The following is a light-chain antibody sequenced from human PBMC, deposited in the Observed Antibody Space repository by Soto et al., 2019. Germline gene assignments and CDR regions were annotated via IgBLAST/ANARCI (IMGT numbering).Light chain of an antibody. V-gene: IGLV4-69*01. J-gene: IGLJ3*02. Sequence: HPVLTQSPSASASLGASVKLTCTLSSGHSSYAIAWHQQQPEKGPRYLMKLNSDGSHSKGDGIPDRFSGSSSGAERYLTISSLQSEDEADYYCQTWGTGGAWVFGGGTKLTVL. CDR1: SGHSSYA. CDR3: QTWGTGGAWV. CDR2: LNSDGSH.